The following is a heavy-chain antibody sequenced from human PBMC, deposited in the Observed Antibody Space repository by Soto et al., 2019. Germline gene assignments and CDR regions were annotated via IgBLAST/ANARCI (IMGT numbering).Heavy chain of an antibody. D-gene: IGHD1-26*01. CDR3: ASGMGATTAVY. J-gene: IGHJ4*02. CDR2: IYYSGST. V-gene: IGHV4-31*03. Sequence: QVQLQESGPGLVKPSQTLSLTCTVSGGSISSGGYYWSWIRQHPGKGLEWIGYIYYSGSTYYNPSLKSXXTXSXATSKNQFSLKLSSVTAADTAVYYCASGMGATTAVYWGQGTLVTVSS. CDR1: GGSISSGGYY.